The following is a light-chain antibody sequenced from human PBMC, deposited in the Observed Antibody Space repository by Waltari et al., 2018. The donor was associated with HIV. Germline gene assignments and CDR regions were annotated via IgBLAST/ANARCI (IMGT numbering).Light chain of an antibody. Sequence: DIQLTQSPPSVSVSVGGDASITCGARQYIGTSLAWYQMQSNKAPRLLISEASGLDDGVPSRFIGSGFGAHFSLGISALPPEDYGIFVCQQACCFPHTFAGG. V-gene: IGKV1-12*01. CDR2: EAS. CDR1: QYIGTS. CDR3: QQACCFPHT. J-gene: IGKJ4*01.